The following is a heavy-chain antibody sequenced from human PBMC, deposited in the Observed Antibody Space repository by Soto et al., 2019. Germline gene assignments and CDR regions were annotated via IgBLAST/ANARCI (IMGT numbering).Heavy chain of an antibody. D-gene: IGHD1-26*01. Sequence: QVQLVQSGAEVKKPGASVKGSCKASGYTFTSYYMHWVRQAHGQGLEWMGIINPSGGSTSYAQKFQGRVTMTRDTSTSTVYMELSSVRSEDTSVYYCARDLAIVGATGDFDYWGQGTLVTVSS. CDR1: GYTFTSYY. V-gene: IGHV1-46*01. CDR3: ARDLAIVGATGDFDY. CDR2: INPSGGST. J-gene: IGHJ4*02.